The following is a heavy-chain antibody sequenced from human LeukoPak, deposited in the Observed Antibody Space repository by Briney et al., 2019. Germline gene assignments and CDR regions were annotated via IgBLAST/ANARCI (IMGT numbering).Heavy chain of an antibody. D-gene: IGHD3-16*02. CDR3: AKDSMITFGGFIVRRYFQH. J-gene: IGHJ1*01. V-gene: IGHV3-23*01. CDR2: ISGSGGST. Sequence: GGSLTLSCAASGFTFSSYAMSWVRQAPGKGLEWVSAISGSGGSTYYADSVKGRFTISRDNSKNTLYLQMNSLRADDTAVYYCAKDSMITFGGFIVRRYFQHWGQGTLVTVSS. CDR1: GFTFSSYA.